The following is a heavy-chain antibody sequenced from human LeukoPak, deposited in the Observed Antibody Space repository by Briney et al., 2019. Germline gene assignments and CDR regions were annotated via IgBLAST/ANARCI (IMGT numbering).Heavy chain of an antibody. CDR3: AKDWTRAYYDILTGYSPHFDY. CDR1: GFTFSSYG. Sequence: GGSLRLSCAASGFTFSSYGMHWVRQAPGKGLEWVAVISYDGSNKYYADSVKGRFTISRDNSKNTLYLQMNSLRAEDTAVYYCAKDWTRAYYDILTGYSPHFDYWGQGTLVTVSS. V-gene: IGHV3-30*18. CDR2: ISYDGSNK. J-gene: IGHJ4*02. D-gene: IGHD3-9*01.